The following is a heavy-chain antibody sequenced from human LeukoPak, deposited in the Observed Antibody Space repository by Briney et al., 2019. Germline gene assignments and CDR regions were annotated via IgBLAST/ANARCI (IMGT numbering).Heavy chain of an antibody. D-gene: IGHD4-23*01. Sequence: GGSLRLSCAASGFTFSTYSMNWVRQAPGKGLEWVSSISSSSYIYYADSVKGRFTISRDNAKNSLYLQMNSLRAEDTAVYYCARDISVVSRFPNFDYWGQGTLVTVSS. CDR1: GFTFSTYS. CDR2: ISSSSYI. CDR3: ARDISVVSRFPNFDY. J-gene: IGHJ4*02. V-gene: IGHV3-21*01.